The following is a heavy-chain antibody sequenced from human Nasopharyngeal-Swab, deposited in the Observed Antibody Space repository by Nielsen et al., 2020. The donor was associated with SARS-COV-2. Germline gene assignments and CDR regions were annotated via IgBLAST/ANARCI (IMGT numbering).Heavy chain of an antibody. CDR2: IYYSGST. J-gene: IGHJ4*02. CDR1: GGSVSSDIYF. Sequence: SETLSLTCTVSGGSVSSDIYFWSWVRQPAGKGLEWIGHIYYSGSTNYNPSLKSRVTISVDTSKNQFSLKLSSVTAADTAVYYCARILTIFGVVASYYFDYWGQGTLVTVSS. D-gene: IGHD3-3*01. V-gene: IGHV4-61*10. CDR3: ARILTIFGVVASYYFDY.